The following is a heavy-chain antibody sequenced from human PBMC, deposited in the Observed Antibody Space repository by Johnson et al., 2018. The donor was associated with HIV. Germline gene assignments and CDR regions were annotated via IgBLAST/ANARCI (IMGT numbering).Heavy chain of an antibody. CDR2: IRYDGSER. J-gene: IGHJ3*02. CDR1: GFTFSNYG. Sequence: QVQLVESGGGVVQPGGSLRLSCATSGFTFSNYGMHWVRQAPGNGLEWVAFIRYDGSERYYVDSLKGRFTISRDNAKNSLYLQMNSLRAEDTALYYCAREREDGPMIPGAFDIWGQGTMVTVSS. CDR3: AREREDGPMIPGAFDI. D-gene: IGHD3-22*01. V-gene: IGHV3-30*02.